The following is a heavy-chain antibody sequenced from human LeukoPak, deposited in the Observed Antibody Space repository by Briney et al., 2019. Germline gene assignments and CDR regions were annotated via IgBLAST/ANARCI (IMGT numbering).Heavy chain of an antibody. Sequence: PSETLSLTCTVSGGSISSSSYYWGWIRQPPGKGLEWIGSIYYSGSTYYNPSLKSRVTISVDTSKNQFSLKLSSVTAADTAVYYCARHQPLPNLFDYWGQGTLVTVPS. CDR3: ARHQPLPNLFDY. D-gene: IGHD1-7*01. V-gene: IGHV4-39*07. J-gene: IGHJ4*02. CDR2: IYYSGST. CDR1: GGSISSSSYY.